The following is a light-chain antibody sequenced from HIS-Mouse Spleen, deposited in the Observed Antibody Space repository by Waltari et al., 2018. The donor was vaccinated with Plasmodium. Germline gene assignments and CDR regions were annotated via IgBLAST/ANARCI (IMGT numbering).Light chain of an antibody. CDR3: YSTDSSGNHRV. CDR1: ALPKKY. Sequence: YELTQPPSVSVSPRQTARITCSGDALPKKYATWYQQQSGQAPVLVIYEDSKRPSGIPERFSGSSSGTMATLTISGAQVEDEADYYCYSTDSSGNHRVFGGGTKLTVL. CDR2: EDS. J-gene: IGLJ3*02. V-gene: IGLV3-10*01.